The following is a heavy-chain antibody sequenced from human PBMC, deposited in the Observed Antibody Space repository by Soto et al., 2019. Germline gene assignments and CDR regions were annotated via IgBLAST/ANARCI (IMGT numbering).Heavy chain of an antibody. CDR3: ARHNWSSRDYYGMDV. CDR1: GGSISSYY. V-gene: IGHV4-59*08. Sequence: SETLSLTCTVSGGSISSYYWSWIRQPPGKGLEWIGYIYYSGSTNYNPSLKSRVTISVDTSKNQFSLKLSSVTAADTAVYYCARHNWSSRDYYGMDVWGQGTKVTVSS. D-gene: IGHD6-13*01. J-gene: IGHJ6*02. CDR2: IYYSGST.